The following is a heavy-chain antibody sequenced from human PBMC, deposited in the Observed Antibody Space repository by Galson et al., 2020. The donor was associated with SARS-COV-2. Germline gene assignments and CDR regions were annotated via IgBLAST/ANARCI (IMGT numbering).Heavy chain of an antibody. V-gene: IGHV1-24*01. CDR2: FDPEDGET. CDR3: ATSPPYCTNGVCYNWFDP. D-gene: IGHD2-8*01. CDR1: GYTLTELS. Sequence: ASVKVSCKVSGYTLTELSMHWVRQAPGKGLEWMGGFDPEDGETIYAQKFQGRVTMTEDTSTDTAYMELSSLRSEDTAVYYCATSPPYCTNGVCYNWFDPWSQGTLVTVSS. J-gene: IGHJ5*02.